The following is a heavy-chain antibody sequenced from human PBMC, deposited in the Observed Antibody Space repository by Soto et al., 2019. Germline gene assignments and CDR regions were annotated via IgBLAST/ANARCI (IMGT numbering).Heavy chain of an antibody. D-gene: IGHD6-6*01. V-gene: IGHV5-51*01. J-gene: IGHJ4*02. Sequence: GESLKISCKASGYSFTDYWIGWVRQMPGKGLEWMGIIYPGDSDTKYSPSFQGQVTMSADKSISTAYLQWNSLKASDTAMYYWSRDGLRSSSSFDYWGQGTLVTVSS. CDR1: GYSFTDYW. CDR3: SRDGLRSSSSFDY. CDR2: IYPGDSDT.